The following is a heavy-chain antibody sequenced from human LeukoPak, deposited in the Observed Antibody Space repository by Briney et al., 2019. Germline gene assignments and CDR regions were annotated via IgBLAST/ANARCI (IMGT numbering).Heavy chain of an antibody. D-gene: IGHD3-16*01. CDR2: IYPGDSDT. J-gene: IGHJ1*01. CDR3: ARHTGEGSHFQH. V-gene: IGHV5-51*01. Sequence: GESLQISCKASGSTFTNYWIGWVRQVPGKGLEWMGIIYPGDSDTRYSPSFRGQVIISADKSIRTAYLQWTSLKASDTAMYYCARHTGEGSHFQHWGQGSLVTVSS. CDR1: GSTFTNYW.